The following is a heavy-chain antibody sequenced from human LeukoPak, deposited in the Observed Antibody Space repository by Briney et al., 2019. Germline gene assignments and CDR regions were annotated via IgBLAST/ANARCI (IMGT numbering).Heavy chain of an antibody. CDR2: INHSGST. CDR3: ARYPELIAVAGTEGYFDY. Sequence: SQTLSLTCAVSGGSISSGGYYWSWIRQPPGKGLEWIGEINHSGSTNYNPSLKSRVTISVDTSKNQFSLKLSSVTAADTAVYYCARYPELIAVAGTEGYFDYWGQGTLVTVSS. V-gene: IGHV4-30-2*01. J-gene: IGHJ4*02. CDR1: GGSISSGGYY. D-gene: IGHD6-19*01.